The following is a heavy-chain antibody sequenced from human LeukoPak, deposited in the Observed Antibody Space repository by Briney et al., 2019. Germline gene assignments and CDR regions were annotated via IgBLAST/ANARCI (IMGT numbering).Heavy chain of an antibody. CDR3: ARYSSGCYYFDS. D-gene: IGHD6-19*01. V-gene: IGHV1-18*01. J-gene: IGHJ4*02. CDR2: ISAYNGNT. Sequence: ASVTVTFKCSGYTFTNRSISWVRQAPGQGLEWVGLISAYNGNTNYAQKLQGRVTMNTDTSTSTAYMELRSLRSDATAVYYCARYSSGCYYFDSWGQGTLVTVSS. CDR1: GYTFTNRS.